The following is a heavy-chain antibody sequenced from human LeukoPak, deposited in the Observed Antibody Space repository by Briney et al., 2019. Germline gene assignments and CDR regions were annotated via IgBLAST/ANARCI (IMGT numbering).Heavy chain of an antibody. CDR1: GGSFSGYY. CDR3: ARNRRLGGKNCSGGSCRTYYCYGMDV. D-gene: IGHD2-15*01. V-gene: IGHV4-34*01. J-gene: IGHJ6*02. Sequence: KPSETLSLTCAVYGGSFSGYYWSWIRQPPGKGLEWIGEINHSGSTNYNPSLKSRVTISVDTSKNQFSLKLSSVTAADTAVYYCARNRRLGGKNCSGGSCRTYYCYGMDVWGQGTTVTVSS. CDR2: INHSGST.